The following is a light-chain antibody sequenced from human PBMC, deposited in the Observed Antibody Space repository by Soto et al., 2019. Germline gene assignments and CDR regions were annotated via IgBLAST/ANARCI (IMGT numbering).Light chain of an antibody. CDR2: GTS. CDR1: QSVSSSY. V-gene: IGKV3-20*01. Sequence: EIVLTQSPGTLSLSPGERATLSCRASQSVSSSYLAWYQQKPGQAPRLLIYGTSGRATGIPERFSGSGSGTDFTLTISRLEPEDFAVYYCQQYGSSRPVTFGQGTRLEIK. J-gene: IGKJ5*01. CDR3: QQYGSSRPVT.